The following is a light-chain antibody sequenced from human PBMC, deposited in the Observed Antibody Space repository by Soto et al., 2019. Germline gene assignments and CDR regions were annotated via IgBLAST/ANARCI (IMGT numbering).Light chain of an antibody. CDR2: DAS. CDR1: ESVNDN. CDR3: QHYNRWPLT. V-gene: IGKV3-15*01. Sequence: ETVMTQSPATLSVSPGERVTLSCWASESVNDNLAWYHQKPGQTPRLLIYDASTRAAGIPASFSGSGSGTEFTLPISSLQSEDFGVYYCQHYNRWPLTFGGGTKVEIK. J-gene: IGKJ4*01.